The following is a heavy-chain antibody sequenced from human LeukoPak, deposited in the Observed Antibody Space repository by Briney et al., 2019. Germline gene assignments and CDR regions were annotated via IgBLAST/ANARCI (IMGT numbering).Heavy chain of an antibody. Sequence: ASVKVSCKASGYTFTGYYMHWVRQAPGQGLEWMGWINPNSGGTNYAQKFQGRVTMTRDTSISTAYMELSRLRSDDTAVYYCARDRGCSSTSCLNWFDPWGQGTLVTVSS. J-gene: IGHJ5*02. D-gene: IGHD2-2*01. CDR2: INPNSGGT. V-gene: IGHV1-2*02. CDR1: GYTFTGYY. CDR3: ARDRGCSSTSCLNWFDP.